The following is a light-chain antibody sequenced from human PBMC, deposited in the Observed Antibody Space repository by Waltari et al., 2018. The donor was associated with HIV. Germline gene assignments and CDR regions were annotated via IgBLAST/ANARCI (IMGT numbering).Light chain of an antibody. J-gene: IGLJ2*01. CDR2: GTN. V-gene: IGLV1-40*01. Sequence: QSVLTQPPSVSGAPGQRVTISCTGSSPNIGAGFDVPWYQQRPGTAPTLLIYGTNNRPSGVPDRFSGSKSGTSASLAITGLQAEDEAEYYCQSYDSSLSGWVVFGGGTKVTVL. CDR3: QSYDSSLSGWVV. CDR1: SPNIGAGFD.